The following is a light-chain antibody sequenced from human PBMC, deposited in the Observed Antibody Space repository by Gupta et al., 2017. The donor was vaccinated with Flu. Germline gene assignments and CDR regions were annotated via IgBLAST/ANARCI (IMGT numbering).Light chain of an antibody. CDR3: SSYTSSTTPV. Sequence: QSALTQPASVSGFPGPSITISCTGTSNDVGGYSYVSWYQQRPGKAPKLMIYEVTNRPSGVPNRFSGSKSGNTASLTISGLQAEDDAYYYCSSYTSSTTPVFGGGTELTVL. CDR2: EVT. J-gene: IGLJ3*02. V-gene: IGLV2-14*01. CDR1: SNDVGGYSY.